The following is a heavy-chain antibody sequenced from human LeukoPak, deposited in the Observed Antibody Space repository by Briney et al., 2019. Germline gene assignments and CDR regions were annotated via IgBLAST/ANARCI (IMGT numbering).Heavy chain of an antibody. Sequence: GGSLRLSCAASGFTFSSYEMNWVRQAPGKGLEWVSYISSSGSTIYYADSVKGRFTISRDNAKNSLYLQMNSLRAEDMALYYCAKGIDGAVAGGEIDYWGQGTLVTVSS. J-gene: IGHJ4*02. CDR3: AKGIDGAVAGGEIDY. CDR2: ISSSGSTI. CDR1: GFTFSSYE. D-gene: IGHD6-19*01. V-gene: IGHV3-48*03.